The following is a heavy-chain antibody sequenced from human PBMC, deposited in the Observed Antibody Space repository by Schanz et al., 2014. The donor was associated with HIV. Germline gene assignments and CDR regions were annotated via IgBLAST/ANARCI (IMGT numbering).Heavy chain of an antibody. Sequence: QVQLVQSGAEVKKPGSSAKVSCKASGGTFNIYTISWVRQAPGQGLEWVGGIIPIYGAAHYAQKLQGRVSINADDATNTAYLELSRLSSDDTAVYYCARRGPIAAIDCSLDPWGQGTLVTVSS. D-gene: IGHD6-13*01. J-gene: IGHJ5*02. V-gene: IGHV1-69*01. CDR3: ARRGPIAAIDCSLDP. CDR2: IIPIYGAA. CDR1: GGTFNIYT.